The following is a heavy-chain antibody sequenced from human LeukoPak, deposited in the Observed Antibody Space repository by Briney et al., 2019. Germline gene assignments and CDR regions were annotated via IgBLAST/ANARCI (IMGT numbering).Heavy chain of an antibody. J-gene: IGHJ3*02. V-gene: IGHV3-30*02. D-gene: IGHD4-17*01. CDR1: GFTFSSYG. CDR3: AKTYGDYATHDAFDI. Sequence: GGSLRLSCAASGFTFSSYGMHWVRQAPGKGLEWVAFIRYDGSNKYYADSVKGRFTTSRDKSKNTLYLQMNSLRAEDTAVYYCAKTYGDYATHDAFDIWGQGTMVTVSS. CDR2: IRYDGSNK.